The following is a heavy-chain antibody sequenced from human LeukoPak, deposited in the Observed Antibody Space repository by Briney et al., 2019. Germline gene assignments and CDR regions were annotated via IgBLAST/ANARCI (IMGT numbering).Heavy chain of an antibody. J-gene: IGHJ4*02. CDR3: ANNYYDSSGYYMVDY. V-gene: IGHV3-30-3*01. CDR2: ISYDGSDK. CDR1: GLTFGASA. D-gene: IGHD3-22*01. Sequence: RGSRRFSCAAFGLTFGASALHGVRGAPGKARGGFAVISYDGSDKYYADSVKGRFTVSRDNSKNTLYLQMNSLRAEDTAVYYCANNYYDSSGYYMVDYWGQRTLVTVSS.